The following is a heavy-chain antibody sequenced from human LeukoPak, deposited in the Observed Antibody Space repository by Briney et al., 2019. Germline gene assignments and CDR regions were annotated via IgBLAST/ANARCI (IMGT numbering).Heavy chain of an antibody. CDR3: ARDLYYYDKDY. J-gene: IGHJ4*02. CDR1: GFTFSSYS. D-gene: IGHD3-22*01. V-gene: IGHV3-21*01. Sequence: PGGSLRLSCAASGFTFSSYSMNWVRQAPGKGLEWVSSISSSSSNIDYADSVKGRFTISRDKAKNSLYLQMNSLRAEDTAVYYCARDLYYYDKDYWGQGTLVTVSS. CDR2: ISSSSSNI.